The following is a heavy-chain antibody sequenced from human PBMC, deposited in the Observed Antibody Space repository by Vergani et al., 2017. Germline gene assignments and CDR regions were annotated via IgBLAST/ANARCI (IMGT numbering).Heavy chain of an antibody. CDR2: IHLDGSAE. V-gene: IGHV3-7*01. Sequence: EVQLVESGGALVQTGGSLRLSCIDSGFIFSDYWMSWVRQAPGKGLEFVANIHLDGSAENYVDSVKGRFTISRDNAKNSVILQMNNLRAEDTAIYYCARDIPGGLSDFDYWGQGTLVTVSS. J-gene: IGHJ4*02. CDR1: GFIFSDYW. CDR3: ARDIPGGLSDFDY. D-gene: IGHD2/OR15-2a*01.